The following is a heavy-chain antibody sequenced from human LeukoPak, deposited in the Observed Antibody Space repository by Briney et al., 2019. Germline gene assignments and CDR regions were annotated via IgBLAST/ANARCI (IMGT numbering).Heavy chain of an antibody. V-gene: IGHV1-46*01. D-gene: IGHD5-24*01. J-gene: IGHJ4*02. CDR2: INPSGGST. Sequence: ASVKVSCEASGYTFINYYIHWVRQAPGQRLKWMGIINPSGGSTTYAQKFQGRVTMTRDTSTSTVYMELSSLRSDDTAVYYCARGGKGNADGYNQALDYWGQGTLVTVSS. CDR1: GYTFINYY. CDR3: ARGGKGNADGYNQALDY.